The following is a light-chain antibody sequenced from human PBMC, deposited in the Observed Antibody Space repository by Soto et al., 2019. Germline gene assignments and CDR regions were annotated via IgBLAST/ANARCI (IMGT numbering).Light chain of an antibody. CDR2: SNN. CDR1: SSNIGSNT. CDR3: AAWDDSLNGVV. J-gene: IGLJ2*01. Sequence: QSVLTQPPSASATPGQRVTISCSGSSSNIGSNTVNWYQQLPGTAPKLLIYSNNQRPSGVPDRFSGSKSGTSASLALSGLQSEDEADYYCAAWDDSLNGVVFGGGTQLTVL. V-gene: IGLV1-44*01.